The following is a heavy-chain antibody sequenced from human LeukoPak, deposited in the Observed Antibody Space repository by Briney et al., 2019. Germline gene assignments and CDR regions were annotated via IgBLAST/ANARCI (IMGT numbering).Heavy chain of an antibody. CDR1: GGSISSSSYY. CDR2: IYYSGST. D-gene: IGHD3-10*01. J-gene: IGHJ6*03. V-gene: IGHV4-39*01. CDR3: AGGSGRGGYYYYMDV. Sequence: SETLSLTCTVSGGSISSSSYYWGWIRQPPGKGLEWIGSIYYSGSTYYNPSLKSRVTISVDTSKNQFSLKLSSVTAADTAVYYCAGGSGRGGYYYYMDVWGKGTTVTISS.